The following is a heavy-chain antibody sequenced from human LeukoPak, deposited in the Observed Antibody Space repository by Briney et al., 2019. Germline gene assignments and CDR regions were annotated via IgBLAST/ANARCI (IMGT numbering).Heavy chain of an antibody. CDR2: IIPIFGTA. V-gene: IGHV1-69*13. CDR3: ASVRDYYDSSGSKFDD. D-gene: IGHD3-22*01. J-gene: IGHJ4*02. CDR1: GGTFSSYA. Sequence: SVKVSCKASGGTFSSYAISWVRQVPGQGLEWMGGIIPIFGTADYAQKFHSRVTITADESTTTAYMELSSLRSEDTAMYYCASVRDYYDSSGSKFDDWGQGTLVTVSS.